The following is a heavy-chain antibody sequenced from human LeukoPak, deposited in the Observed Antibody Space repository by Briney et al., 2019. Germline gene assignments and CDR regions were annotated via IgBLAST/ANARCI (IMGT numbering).Heavy chain of an antibody. CDR1: GITLSNYG. Sequence: PGGPLRLSGAVSGITLSNYGMSWVGQAPGKGLNWFAGISGCGGGTNYADSVKGRFTISRDNSRNTLYLQMNSLRAEDTAVYFCAKRGVVIRVILVGFHKEAYYFDSWGRGALVTVSS. V-gene: IGHV3-23*01. CDR2: ISGCGGGT. CDR3: AKRGVVIRVILVGFHKEAYYFDS. D-gene: IGHD3-22*01. J-gene: IGHJ4*02.